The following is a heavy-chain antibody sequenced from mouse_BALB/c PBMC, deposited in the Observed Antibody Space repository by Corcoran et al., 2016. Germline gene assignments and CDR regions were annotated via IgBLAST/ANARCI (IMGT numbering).Heavy chain of an antibody. J-gene: IGHJ3*01. D-gene: IGHD3-2*01. CDR2: INPNNGGT. V-gene: IGHV1-18*01. CDR3: ARTDSSGSY. Sequence: EVLLQQSGPELVKPGASVKIPCKASGYTFTDYNMDWVKQSHGKSLEWIGDINPNNGGTIYNQKFKGKATLTVDKSSSTAYMELRSLTSEDTAVYYCARTDSSGSYWGQGTLVTVSA. CDR1: GYTFTDYN.